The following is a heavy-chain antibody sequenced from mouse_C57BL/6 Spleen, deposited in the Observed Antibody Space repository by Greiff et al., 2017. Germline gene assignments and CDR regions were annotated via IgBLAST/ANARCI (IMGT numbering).Heavy chain of an antibody. J-gene: IGHJ2*01. CDR2: IDPSDSYT. Sequence: QVQLQQPGAELVMPGASVKLSCKASGYTFTSYWMHWVKQRPGQGLEWIGEIDPSDSYTNYNQKFKGKYTLTVDKSSSTAYMQLSSLTSEDSAVYDCARSGAYYSNYFDYWGQGTTLTVSS. D-gene: IGHD2-5*01. CDR3: ARSGAYYSNYFDY. V-gene: IGHV1-69*01. CDR1: GYTFTSYW.